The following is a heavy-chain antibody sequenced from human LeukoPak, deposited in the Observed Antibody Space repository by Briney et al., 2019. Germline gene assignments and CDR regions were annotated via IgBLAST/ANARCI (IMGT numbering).Heavy chain of an antibody. D-gene: IGHD2-2*01. CDR1: GFTFSSYA. CDR3: AKRYCSSTSCYVHGMDV. CDR2: ISGSGGST. V-gene: IGHV3-23*01. Sequence: GGSLRLSCAASGFTFSSYAMSWVRQAPGKGLEWVSAISGSGGSTYYADSVKGRFTISRDNSKNTLYLQMNSLRAEDTAVYYCAKRYCSSTSCYVHGMDVWGKGTTVTVSS. J-gene: IGHJ6*04.